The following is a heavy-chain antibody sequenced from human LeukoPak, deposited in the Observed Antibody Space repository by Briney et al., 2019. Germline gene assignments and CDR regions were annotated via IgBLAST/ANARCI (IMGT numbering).Heavy chain of an antibody. D-gene: IGHD5-24*01. Sequence: SETLSLTCTVSGYSISSGYYWGWIRQPPGKGLEWIGSIYHSGSTYYNPSLKSRITISVDTSKNQFSLKLSSVTAADTAVYYCARHFDRDGYKSNAFDIWGQGTMVTVSS. V-gene: IGHV4-38-2*02. J-gene: IGHJ3*02. CDR2: IYHSGST. CDR1: GYSISSGYY. CDR3: ARHFDRDGYKSNAFDI.